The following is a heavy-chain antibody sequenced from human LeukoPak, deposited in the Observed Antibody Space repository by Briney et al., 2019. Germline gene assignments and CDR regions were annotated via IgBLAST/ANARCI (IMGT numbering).Heavy chain of an antibody. J-gene: IGHJ4*02. D-gene: IGHD3-22*01. V-gene: IGHV3-30-3*01. CDR2: ISYDGSNK. CDR3: AREYYYDSSGYY. CDR1: GFTFSSYA. Sequence: GGSLRLSCAASGFTFSSYAMHWVRQAPGKGLEWVAVISYDGSNKYYADSVKGRFTISRDNSKNTLYLQMNSLRAEDTAVYYCAREYYYDSSGYYWGQGTLVTVSS.